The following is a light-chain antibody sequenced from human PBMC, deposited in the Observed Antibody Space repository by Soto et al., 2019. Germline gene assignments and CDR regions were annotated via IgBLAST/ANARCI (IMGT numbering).Light chain of an antibody. J-gene: IGKJ1*01. V-gene: IGKV3-15*01. CDR1: QSVSSN. CDR2: GAF. Sequence: EIVMTQSPVTLSVSPGERATLSCRASQSVSSNLAWYQQKPGQAPSLLIYGAFTRATGVPARFSGTGSGTEFPPTISSLQSEDFALYYCQQYNDWPLTFGQGTKVDI. CDR3: QQYNDWPLT.